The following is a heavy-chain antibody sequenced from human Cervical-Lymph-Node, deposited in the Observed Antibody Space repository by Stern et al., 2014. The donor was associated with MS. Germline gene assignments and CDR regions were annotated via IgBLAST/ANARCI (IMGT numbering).Heavy chain of an antibody. D-gene: IGHD3-16*01. CDR1: GFSFRTYA. J-gene: IGHJ3*02. CDR2: IDSHGGST. CDR3: VREAGLDHGDI. Sequence: EMQLVESGGGLVQPGGSLRLSCAASGFSFRTYAMHWVRQAPGKGLEYVSGIDSHGGSTFYANSVKGRFTISRDNSKNTLYLQMGSLRPDDMALYYCVREAGLDHGDIWGQGTMVTVSS. V-gene: IGHV3-64*01.